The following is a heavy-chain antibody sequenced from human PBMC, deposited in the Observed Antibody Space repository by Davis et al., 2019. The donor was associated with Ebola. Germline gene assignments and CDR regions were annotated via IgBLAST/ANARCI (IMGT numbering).Heavy chain of an antibody. CDR2: IYPGDSDT. D-gene: IGHD1-26*01. CDR1: GYSFSNFW. CDR3: ARQGGGSGRLTSFDY. Sequence: KVSCKGSGYSFSNFWIGWVRQMPGKGLEWMGIIYPGDSDTRYSPSFQGQVTISADKYISTAYLQWSSLKASDTAMYYCARQGGGSGRLTSFDYWAQGTLVTVSS. V-gene: IGHV5-51*01. J-gene: IGHJ4*02.